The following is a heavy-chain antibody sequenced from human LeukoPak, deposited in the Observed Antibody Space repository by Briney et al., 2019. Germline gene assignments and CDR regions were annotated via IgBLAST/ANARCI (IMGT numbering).Heavy chain of an antibody. J-gene: IGHJ3*02. CDR1: GFTFSDYG. V-gene: IGHV3-69-1*01. D-gene: IGHD6-19*01. CDR3: ARDSPKQWLVTDAFDI. CDR2: ITRSSAL. Sequence: PGGSLRLSCAASGFTFSDYGMIWVRQAPGKGLEWVSYITRSSALHYADSVKGRFTISRDNAKNSLYLQMNSLRAEDTAVYYCARDSPKQWLVTDAFDIWGQGTMVTVSS.